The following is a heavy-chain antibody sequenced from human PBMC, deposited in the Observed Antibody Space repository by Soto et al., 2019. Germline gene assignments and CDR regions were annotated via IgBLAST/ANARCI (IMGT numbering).Heavy chain of an antibody. CDR2: IYYSGVT. Sequence: QGQLQESGPGLVKPSETLSLTCTVSGDSISAYNWGWIRQPPGKGLEWIGCIYYSGVTNYNTSLKSRVTISVDTPNNQLSLKLNSVTAADTAVYYCARVAADIASWLDPWGQGTLVTVSS. D-gene: IGHD5-12*01. V-gene: IGHV4-59*01. CDR3: ARVAADIASWLDP. CDR1: GDSISAYN. J-gene: IGHJ5*02.